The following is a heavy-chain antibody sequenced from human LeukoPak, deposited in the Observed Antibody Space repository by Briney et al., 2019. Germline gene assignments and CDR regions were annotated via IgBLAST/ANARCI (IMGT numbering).Heavy chain of an antibody. Sequence: ASLKVSCKASGYTFTTYDINWVRQAPGQGLEWMGWMNPNTGSTGYAQKFQGRVTMTRDTSTSTVYMELSSLRSEDTAVYYCARDRDYDILTGYYRGPDYYYYYGMDVWGQGTTVTVSS. D-gene: IGHD3-9*01. J-gene: IGHJ6*02. CDR3: ARDRDYDILTGYYRGPDYYYYYGMDV. CDR1: GYTFTTYD. V-gene: IGHV1-8*01. CDR2: MNPNTGST.